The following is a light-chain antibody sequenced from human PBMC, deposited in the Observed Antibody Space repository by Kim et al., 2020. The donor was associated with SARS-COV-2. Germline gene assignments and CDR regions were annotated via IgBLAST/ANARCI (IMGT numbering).Light chain of an antibody. J-gene: IGKJ2*01. CDR1: PCATSY. Sequence: VSTGVRATLPCRACPCATSYLAWYQHQTGNASSVLIYGVSTRGTGIPARFSGSGSGTEFNPTISCLHSDDFDVYYCQQSNTWPPYTFGHGTNLQI. V-gene: IGKV3-15*01. CDR2: GVS. CDR3: QQSNTWPPYT.